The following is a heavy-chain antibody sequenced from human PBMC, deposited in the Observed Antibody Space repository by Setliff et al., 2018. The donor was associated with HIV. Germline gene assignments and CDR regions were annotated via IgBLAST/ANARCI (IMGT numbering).Heavy chain of an antibody. CDR2: VYASAYS. D-gene: IGHD3-16*01. V-gene: IGHV4-4*07. Sequence: SETLSLTCTVSGDSIGDYYWNWIRQPAGKGLEWIGRVYASAYSNYNPSLKSRVTISIDTSKNQFSLQLTSVTAADTAVYYCVNPSGAMGDFDSWGQGTLVTVSS. CDR3: VNPSGAMGDFDS. CDR1: GDSIGDYY. J-gene: IGHJ4*02.